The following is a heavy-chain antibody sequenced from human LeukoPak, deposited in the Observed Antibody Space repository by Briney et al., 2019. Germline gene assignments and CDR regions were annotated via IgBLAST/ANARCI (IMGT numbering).Heavy chain of an antibody. D-gene: IGHD6-13*01. J-gene: IGHJ3*02. CDR1: GYTFTSYG. Sequence: GASVKVSCKASGYTFTSYGISWVRQAPGQGLEWMGWISAYNGNTNYAQKLQGRVTMTTDTSTSTAYMELSSLRSEDTAVYYCARDNIAAAGKTYDIWGQGTMVTVSS. CDR2: ISAYNGNT. V-gene: IGHV1-18*01. CDR3: ARDNIAAAGKTYDI.